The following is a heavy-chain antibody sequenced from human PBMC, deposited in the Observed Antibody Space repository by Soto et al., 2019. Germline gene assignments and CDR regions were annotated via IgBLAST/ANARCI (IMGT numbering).Heavy chain of an antibody. CDR1: GGTFSSYA. D-gene: IGHD5-12*01. V-gene: IGHV1-69*13. Sequence: GASVKVSCKASGGTFSSYAISWVRQAPGQGLEWMGGIIPIFGTANYAQKFQGRVTITADESTSTAYMELSSLRSEDTAVYYCASERAEMATIGGMDVWGQGTTVTVSS. CDR2: IIPIFGTA. CDR3: ASERAEMATIGGMDV. J-gene: IGHJ6*02.